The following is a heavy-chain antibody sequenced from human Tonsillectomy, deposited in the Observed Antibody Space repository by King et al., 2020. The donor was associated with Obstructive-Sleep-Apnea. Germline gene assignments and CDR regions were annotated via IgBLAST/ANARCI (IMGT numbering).Heavy chain of an antibody. Sequence: QLQESGPGLVKPSQTLSLTCTVSGGSISSSDYYWSWIRQPPGKGLEWIGNIYYSGSTYYNPSLKSRITISVDTSKNQFSLKVRSVTVAETAVYYCGRDSGDISAAVDYWGQGTLVTVSS. CDR1: GGSISSSDYY. CDR2: IYYSGST. J-gene: IGHJ4*02. V-gene: IGHV4-31*03. CDR3: GRDSGDISAAVDY. D-gene: IGHD6-13*01.